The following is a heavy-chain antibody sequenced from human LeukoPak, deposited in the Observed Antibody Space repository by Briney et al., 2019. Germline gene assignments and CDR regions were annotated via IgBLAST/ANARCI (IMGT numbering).Heavy chain of an antibody. J-gene: IGHJ4*02. Sequence: SETLSLTCTVSGGSISSSPYYWGWIRQPPGKGLEWIGSIYYSGSTYYNPSLKSRVTISVDTSKNQFSLKLSSVTAADTAVYYCARVKGGSYWGYYFDYWGQGTLVTVSS. CDR2: IYYSGST. CDR1: GGSISSSPYY. V-gene: IGHV4-39*01. D-gene: IGHD1-26*01. CDR3: ARVKGGSYWGYYFDY.